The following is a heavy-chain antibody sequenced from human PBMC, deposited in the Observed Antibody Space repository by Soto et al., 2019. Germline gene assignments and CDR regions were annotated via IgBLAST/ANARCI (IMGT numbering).Heavy chain of an antibody. D-gene: IGHD3-10*01. J-gene: IGHJ4*02. CDR1: GFTFSSYG. CDR3: AKDGSGSYYLGYYFAY. Sequence: GGSLRLSCAAPGFTFSSYGMHWVRQAPGKGLEWVAVISYDGSNKYYADSVKGRFTISRDNSKNTLYLQMNSLRAEDTAVYYCAKDGSGSYYLGYYFAYWGQGTLVTVSS. V-gene: IGHV3-30*18. CDR2: ISYDGSNK.